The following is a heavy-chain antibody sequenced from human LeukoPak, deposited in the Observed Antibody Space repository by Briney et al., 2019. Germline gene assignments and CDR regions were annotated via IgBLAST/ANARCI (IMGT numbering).Heavy chain of an antibody. V-gene: IGHV3-23*01. CDR1: GFTFSSYA. Sequence: GGSLRLSCAASGFTFSSYAMSWVRQAPGKGLEWVSAISGSGGSTYYADSVKGGFTISRDNSKNTLYLQMNSLRAEDTAVYYCAKDLDIVVVPAANDYWGQGTLVTVSS. D-gene: IGHD2-2*03. CDR2: ISGSGGST. CDR3: AKDLDIVVVPAANDY. J-gene: IGHJ4*02.